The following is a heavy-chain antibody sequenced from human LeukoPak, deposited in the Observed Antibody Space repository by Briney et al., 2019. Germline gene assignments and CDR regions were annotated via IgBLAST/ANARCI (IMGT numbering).Heavy chain of an antibody. CDR3: ARGHNFGRLHPFDY. CDR2: IYSGGST. CDR1: GFTVSSNY. V-gene: IGHV3-66*01. Sequence: PGGSLRLSCAASGFTVSSNYMSWVRQAPGQGLEWVSVIYSGGSTYYADSVKGRFTISRDNSKNTLYLQMNSLRAEDTAVYYCARGHNFGRLHPFDYWGQGTPVTVSS. J-gene: IGHJ4*02. D-gene: IGHD3-9*01.